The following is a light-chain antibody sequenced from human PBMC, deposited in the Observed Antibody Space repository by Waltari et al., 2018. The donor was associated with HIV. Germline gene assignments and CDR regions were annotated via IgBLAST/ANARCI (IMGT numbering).Light chain of an antibody. CDR3: QVWDSSGDHPL. CDR1: NIASKS. Sequence: SYVLTQPPSVSVAPGKTARITCGGNNIASKSVHWYQHKPGQAPVLVISDDSDRPSGIPERFSGSNSANTATLTISRVEAGDEADYYCQVWDSSGDHPLFGGGTKLTVL. V-gene: IGLV3-21*04. CDR2: DDS. J-gene: IGLJ2*01.